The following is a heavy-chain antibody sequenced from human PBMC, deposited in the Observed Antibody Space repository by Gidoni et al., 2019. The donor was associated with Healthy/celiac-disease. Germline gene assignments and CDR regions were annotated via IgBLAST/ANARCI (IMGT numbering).Heavy chain of an antibody. J-gene: IGHJ4*02. CDR3: ARGPDNWNVFDS. V-gene: IGHV1-18*01. CDR2: ISAYNGNT. CDR1: GSHFTSYG. Sequence: QVQLVPSGAGGKKPGGSVKVSCKASGSHFTSYGISWVRQAPGQGLEWMGWISAYNGNTNYAQKLQGRVTMTTDTSTSTVYMELRSLRSDDTAVYYCARGPDNWNVFDSWGQGTLVTVSS. D-gene: IGHD1-20*01.